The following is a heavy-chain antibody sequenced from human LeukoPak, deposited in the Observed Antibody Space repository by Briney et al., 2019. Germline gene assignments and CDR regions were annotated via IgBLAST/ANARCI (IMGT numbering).Heavy chain of an antibody. CDR1: GITFSNYP. D-gene: IGHD3-10*01. CDR3: ACGELLLFGY. J-gene: IGHJ4*02. CDR2: ISGTGSNT. Sequence: GGSLRLSCTASGITFSNYPMSWVRQAPGKGLEWVSTISGTGSNTYYADSVKGRFTISRDNSENTLYVQMNSLRVEDTAVYNCACGELLLFGYWGQGKLVTVSS. V-gene: IGHV3-23*01.